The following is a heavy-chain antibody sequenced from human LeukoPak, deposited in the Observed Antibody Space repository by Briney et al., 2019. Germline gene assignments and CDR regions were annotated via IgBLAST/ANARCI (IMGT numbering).Heavy chain of an antibody. J-gene: IGHJ4*02. CDR2: IYYSGST. D-gene: IGHD3-10*01. V-gene: IGHV4-59*01. CDR1: GGSISRYS. CDR3: ARGHYGSGTGTYPD. Sequence: SETLSLTCSVFGGSISRYSWSWIRQPPGKGLEWIGYIYYSGSTNYNPSLKSRVTISVDTSKNQLSLKLTSVTAADTAVYYCARGHYGSGTGTYPDWGQGTLVTVSS.